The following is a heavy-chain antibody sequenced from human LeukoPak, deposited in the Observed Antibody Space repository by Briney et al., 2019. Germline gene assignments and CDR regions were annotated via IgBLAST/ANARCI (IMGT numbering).Heavy chain of an antibody. CDR2: IYYSGST. J-gene: IGHJ5*02. Sequence: SETLSLTCTVSGGSISSSSYYWGWIRQPPGKGLEWIGNIYYSGSTYYNPSLKSRVTISVDTSKNQFSLKLSSVTAADTAVYYCARDPPNGWELNNWFDPWGQGTLVTVSS. CDR1: GGSISSSSYY. V-gene: IGHV4-39*07. D-gene: IGHD1-26*01. CDR3: ARDPPNGWELNNWFDP.